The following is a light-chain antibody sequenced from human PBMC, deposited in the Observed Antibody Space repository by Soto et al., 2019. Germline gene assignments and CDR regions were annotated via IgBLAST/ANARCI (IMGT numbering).Light chain of an antibody. CDR2: GAS. Sequence: EIVLAQSPGTLSLSPGESATLSCRASQSVSSSFLAWYQQKAGQAPRLLIYGASRRATGIPDRFSGSGSGTDFTLTISRLEPEDFAVYYCQQYVSSPWAFGQGTMV. CDR1: QSVSSSF. J-gene: IGKJ1*01. CDR3: QQYVSSPWA. V-gene: IGKV3-20*01.